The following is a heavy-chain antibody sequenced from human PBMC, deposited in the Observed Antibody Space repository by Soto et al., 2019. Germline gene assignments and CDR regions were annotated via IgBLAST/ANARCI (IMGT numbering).Heavy chain of an antibody. CDR2: IYYSGST. V-gene: IGHV4-39*01. Sequence: PSETQSLTCTVSGGSISSSSYYWGWIRQTTGKGLEWIGSIYYSGSTYYNPSLKTRVTISVDTSKNQFSLKLSSVTAADTAVYYCARLVYYYDSSGYPDFDYWGQGTLVTVSS. J-gene: IGHJ4*02. CDR1: GGSISSSSYY. CDR3: ARLVYYYDSSGYPDFDY. D-gene: IGHD3-22*01.